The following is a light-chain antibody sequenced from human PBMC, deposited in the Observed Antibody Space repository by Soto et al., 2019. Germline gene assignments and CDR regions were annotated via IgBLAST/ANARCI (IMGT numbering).Light chain of an antibody. CDR1: HDISSW. Sequence: DILMTQSPSSVSSSVGDRVTIACRASHDISSWLACYQQTPGRVPKLLIYATSKLQPGVPTRCSGSGSGTNFTLTISSLHPADFATYYCQQANSFPITFGQGTRLEIK. J-gene: IGKJ5*01. CDR3: QQANSFPIT. V-gene: IGKV1-12*01. CDR2: ATS.